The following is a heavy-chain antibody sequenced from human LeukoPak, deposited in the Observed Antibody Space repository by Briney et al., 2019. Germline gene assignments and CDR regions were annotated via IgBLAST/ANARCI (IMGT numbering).Heavy chain of an antibody. V-gene: IGHV3-7*01. Sequence: GGSLRLSCAASGFTFSTYGMHWVRQAPGKGLEWVANIKQDGSEKYYVDSVKGRFTISRDNAKNSLYLQMNGLRAEDTAVYYCARVTGVNAFDIWGQGTMVTVSS. CDR3: ARVTGVNAFDI. D-gene: IGHD2-21*01. CDR2: IKQDGSEK. J-gene: IGHJ3*02. CDR1: GFTFSTYG.